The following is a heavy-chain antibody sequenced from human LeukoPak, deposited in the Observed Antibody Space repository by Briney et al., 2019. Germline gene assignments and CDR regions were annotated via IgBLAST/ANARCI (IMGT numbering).Heavy chain of an antibody. V-gene: IGHV4-39*07. CDR1: GFTLSSYT. Sequence: PGGSLRLSCAASGFTLSSYTMNWVRQPPGKGLEWIGSIYYSGSTYYNPSLKSRVTISVDTSKNQFSLKLSSVTAADTAVYYCARVQDIVVVVAALESHYYMDVWGKGTAVTVSS. J-gene: IGHJ6*03. D-gene: IGHD2-15*01. CDR3: ARVQDIVVVVAALESHYYMDV. CDR2: IYYSGST.